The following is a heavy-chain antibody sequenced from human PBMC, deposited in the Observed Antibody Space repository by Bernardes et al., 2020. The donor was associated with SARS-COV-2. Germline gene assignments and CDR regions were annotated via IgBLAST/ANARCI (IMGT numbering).Heavy chain of an antibody. Sequence: GGSLRLSCVGSGFIFTTYSMSWVRQAPGKGLEWLLFISSGGDTIHDADSVRGRFTVSRDDANNSVYLQMNSLRAEDTAVYYCARGWRENSFDYWGQGALVTVSS. CDR1: GFIFTTYS. J-gene: IGHJ4*02. D-gene: IGHD2-15*01. CDR2: ISSGGDTI. CDR3: ARGWRENSFDY. V-gene: IGHV3-48*01.